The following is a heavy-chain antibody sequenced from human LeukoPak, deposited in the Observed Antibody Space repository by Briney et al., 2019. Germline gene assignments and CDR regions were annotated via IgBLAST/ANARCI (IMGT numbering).Heavy chain of an antibody. J-gene: IGHJ3*02. CDR2: ISYDGNNK. V-gene: IGHV3-30-3*01. Sequence: GGSLRLSCAASGFAFSNHALQWVRQAPGKGLEWIAVISYDGNNKYYVDSVKGRFTISRDNSKNTLYLQMNSLRAEDTAVYYCARAALFAANAFDIWDQGTMVTVSS. CDR1: GFAFSNHA. D-gene: IGHD2-15*01. CDR3: ARAALFAANAFDI.